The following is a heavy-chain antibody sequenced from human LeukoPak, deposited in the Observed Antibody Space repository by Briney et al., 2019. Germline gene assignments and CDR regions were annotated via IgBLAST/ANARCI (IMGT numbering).Heavy chain of an antibody. CDR1: GFSLSITTVG. J-gene: IGHJ4*02. CDR3: AHRPSKHSGFEHYDY. D-gene: IGHD5-12*01. CDR2: IYWDDDK. V-gene: IGHV2-5*02. Sequence: ESGPTLVNPTQTLTLTCTFSGFSLSITTVGVGWIRQPPGKALEWLALIYWDDDKRYSPSLKSRLTITKDTSKNQVVLTMTNMDPVDTAIYYCAHRPSKHSGFEHYDYWGQGTLVTVSS.